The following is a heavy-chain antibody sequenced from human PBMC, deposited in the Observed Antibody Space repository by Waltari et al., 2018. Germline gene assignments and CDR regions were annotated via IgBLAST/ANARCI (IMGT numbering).Heavy chain of an antibody. CDR2: ISSDGNKA. CDR1: EFTFITSA. Sequence: QVQLVESGGGVVQPGRSLRLSCAAPEFTFITSAFHWVRQAPGKGLEWVAAISSDGNKAFYADSVKGRFTISRDNSKNTVYLQLNSLKPDDTAMYYCARDWRYYTGPDYWGQGTLVAVSS. V-gene: IGHV3-30*01. CDR3: ARDWRYYTGPDY. D-gene: IGHD3-3*01. J-gene: IGHJ4*02.